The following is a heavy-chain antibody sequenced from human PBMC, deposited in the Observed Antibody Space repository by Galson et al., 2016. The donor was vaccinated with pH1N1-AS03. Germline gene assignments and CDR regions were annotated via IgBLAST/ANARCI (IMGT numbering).Heavy chain of an antibody. CDR3: ARDGPPQGISVAGSFDF. J-gene: IGHJ4*02. Sequence: SLRLSCAASGFPFSGYSMNWVRQAPGKGLEWVSFISTSSSSIYYADSVKGRFTISRDNAQNLLYLQMNILRDEDTAVYYCARDGPPQGISVAGSFDFWGQGTLVTVSS. CDR2: ISTSSSSI. D-gene: IGHD6-19*01. CDR1: GFPFSGYS. V-gene: IGHV3-21*01.